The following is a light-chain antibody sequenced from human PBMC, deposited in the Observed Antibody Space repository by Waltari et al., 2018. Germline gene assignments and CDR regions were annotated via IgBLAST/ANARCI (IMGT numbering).Light chain of an antibody. CDR2: GNN. V-gene: IGLV1-40*01. J-gene: IGLJ2*01. Sequence: QSVLTQPPSVSGAPGPRVTISCTGSSSNIGAGYDVPWYQQLPGTAPKLLIYGNNNRPSGVPDRFSASKSGTSASLAITGLQAEDETDYYCQSYDSSLSGVVFGGGTKLTVL. CDR1: SSNIGAGYD. CDR3: QSYDSSLSGVV.